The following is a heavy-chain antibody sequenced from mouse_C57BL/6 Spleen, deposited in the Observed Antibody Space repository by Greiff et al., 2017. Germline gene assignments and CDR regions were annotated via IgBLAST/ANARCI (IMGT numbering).Heavy chain of an antibody. CDR1: GYTFTSYW. CDR3: AGSDYGSSFYFDY. CDR2: IDPSDSET. D-gene: IGHD1-1*01. V-gene: IGHV1-52*01. Sequence: QVQLQQPGAELVRPGSSVKLSCKASGYTFTSYWMHWVKQRPIQGLEWIGNIDPSDSETHYNQKFKDKATLTVDKSSSTAYMQLSSLTSEDSAVYYGAGSDYGSSFYFDYWGQGTTLTVSS. J-gene: IGHJ2*01.